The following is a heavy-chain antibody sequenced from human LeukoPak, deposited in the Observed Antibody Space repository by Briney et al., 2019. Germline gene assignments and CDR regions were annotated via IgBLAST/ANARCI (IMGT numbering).Heavy chain of an antibody. Sequence: PSETLSLTCTVSGVSISSSNFYWAWIRQPPGKGLEWIGSIYYSGSTYYNPSLKSRVTISVDTSKNQFSLKLSSVTAADTAVYCCARDPAVTTPGGFDYWGQGTLVTVSS. J-gene: IGHJ4*02. CDR1: GVSISSSNFY. CDR3: ARDPAVTTPGGFDY. V-gene: IGHV4-39*07. D-gene: IGHD4-17*01. CDR2: IYYSGST.